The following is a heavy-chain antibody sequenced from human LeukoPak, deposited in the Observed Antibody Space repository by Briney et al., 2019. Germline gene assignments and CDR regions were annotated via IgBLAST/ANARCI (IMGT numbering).Heavy chain of an antibody. Sequence: KASETLSLTCAVSGYSFSSSYYWGWIRQPPGKGLEWIGNIFQSGSTYYNQSLKSRVTISVDTSKNQLTLKLSSVTAADTAVYYCAIHGSAGHYYYYMDVWGKGTTVTVSS. J-gene: IGHJ6*03. CDR2: IFQSGST. CDR3: AIHGSAGHYYYYMDV. CDR1: GYSFSSSYY. D-gene: IGHD5-24*01. V-gene: IGHV4-38-2*01.